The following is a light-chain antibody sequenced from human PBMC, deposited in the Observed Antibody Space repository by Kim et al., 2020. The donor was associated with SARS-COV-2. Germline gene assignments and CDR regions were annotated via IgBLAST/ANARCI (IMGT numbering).Light chain of an antibody. J-gene: IGLJ3*02. CDR1: NIGSKS. V-gene: IGLV3-21*01. Sequence: APGKTARITCGGNNIGSKSVHWYQQKPGQAPVLVIYYDSERPSGIPERFSGSNSGNTATLTISRVEAGDEADYYCQVWESSSDHWVFGGGTQLTVL. CDR2: YDS. CDR3: QVWESSSDHWV.